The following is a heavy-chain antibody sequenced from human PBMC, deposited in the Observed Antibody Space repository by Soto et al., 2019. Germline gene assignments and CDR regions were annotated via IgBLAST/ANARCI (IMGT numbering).Heavy chain of an antibody. CDR2: IYYSGST. D-gene: IGHD2-15*01. CDR3: ARDGYCSGGSCYSAPVNY. Sequence: SSETLSLTCTVSGGSISSGDYYWSWIRQPPGKGLEWIGYIYYSGSTYYNPSLKSRVTISVDTSKNQFSLKLSSVTAADTAVYYCARDGYCSGGSCYSAPVNYWGQGTLVTVSS. CDR1: GGSISSGDYY. J-gene: IGHJ4*02. V-gene: IGHV4-30-4*01.